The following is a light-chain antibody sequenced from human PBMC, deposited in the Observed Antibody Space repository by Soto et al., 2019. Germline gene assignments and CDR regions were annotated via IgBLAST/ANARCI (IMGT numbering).Light chain of an antibody. CDR3: HQYGNLPRT. J-gene: IGKJ1*01. Sequence: EIVLTQSPGTLSMSPGESATLSCRASQTIRSTYLAWYQQKPGQAPRLLIYGAFSRAIGIPDRFSGSGSGTDFTLTISRMEPEDYAVYFCHQYGNLPRTFGQGTKVEIK. CDR1: QTIRSTY. V-gene: IGKV3-20*01. CDR2: GAF.